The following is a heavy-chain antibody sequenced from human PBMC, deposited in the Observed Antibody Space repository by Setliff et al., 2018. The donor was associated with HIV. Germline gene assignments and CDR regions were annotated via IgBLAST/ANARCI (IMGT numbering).Heavy chain of an antibody. CDR3: AWWTLYYDYVWGTPFPFDY. CDR1: GVAISSHY. J-gene: IGHJ4*02. Sequence: LSLPFTVSGVAISSHYWSWIRQPPGKGLEWIGSIYYSGSTKYNPSLKSRVTISVDTSKNQFSLNLSSVAAADTGVYFCAWWTLYYDYVWGTPFPFDYWGQGTLVTVSS. V-gene: IGHV4-59*11. CDR2: IYYSGST. D-gene: IGHD3-16*01.